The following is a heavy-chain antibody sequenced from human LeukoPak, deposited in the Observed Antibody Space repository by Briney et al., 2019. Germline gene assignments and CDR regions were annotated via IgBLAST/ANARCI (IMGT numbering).Heavy chain of an antibody. Sequence: GRSLRLSCAASGFTFSSYGMHWVRQAPGKGLEWVAVIWYDGSNKYYADSVKGRFTISRDNSKNTLYLQMNSLRAEDTAVYYCGIYDPTYYFDYWGQGTLVTVSS. D-gene: IGHD3-16*01. V-gene: IGHV3-33*01. CDR2: IWYDGSNK. CDR1: GFTFSSYG. J-gene: IGHJ4*02. CDR3: GIYDPTYYFDY.